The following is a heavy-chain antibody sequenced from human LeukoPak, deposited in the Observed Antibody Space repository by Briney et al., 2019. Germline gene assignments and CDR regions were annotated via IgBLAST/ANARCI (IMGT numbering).Heavy chain of an antibody. V-gene: IGHV3-15*01. J-gene: IGHJ1*01. CDR2: LKSKADGGTI. CDR3: TTDRLFFQH. CDR1: GFNISNAW. Sequence: GGSLRLSCEALGFNISNAWMSWVRQTPGKGLEWVGRLKSKADGGTIDFAAPVTDRFTISRDDSKNLMHLQLNRLKTEDSGVYFCTTDRLFFQHWGQGTVVTVS. D-gene: IGHD4/OR15-4a*01.